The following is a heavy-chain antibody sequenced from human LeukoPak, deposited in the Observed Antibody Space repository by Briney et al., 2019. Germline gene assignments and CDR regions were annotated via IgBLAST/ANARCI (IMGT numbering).Heavy chain of an antibody. J-gene: IGHJ6*02. CDR3: ARAHDFWSGYYTWRSYGMDV. D-gene: IGHD3-3*01. CDR1: GFIFSTYT. Sequence: PGGSLRLSCSASGFIFSTYTMYWVRQAPGKGLEYVSVINGDGRTTYYADSVKGRFTISRDNSKNTLYLQMNSLRAEDTAVYYCARAHDFWSGYYTWRSYGMDVWGQGTTVTVSS. CDR2: INGDGRTT. V-gene: IGHV3-64*04.